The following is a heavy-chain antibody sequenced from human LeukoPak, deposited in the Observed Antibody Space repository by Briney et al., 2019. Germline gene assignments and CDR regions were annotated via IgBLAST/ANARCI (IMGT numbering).Heavy chain of an antibody. CDR2: IYYSGST. Sequence: PSETLSLTCTVSGGSISSGDYYWSWIRQPPGKGLEWIGYIYYSGSTNYNPSLKSRVTVSVDTSKNQFSLKLSSVTAADTAMYYCARAPSITNWFDPWGQGTLVTVSS. CDR3: ARAPSITNWFDP. D-gene: IGHD3-3*02. V-gene: IGHV4-61*08. J-gene: IGHJ5*02. CDR1: GGSISSGDYY.